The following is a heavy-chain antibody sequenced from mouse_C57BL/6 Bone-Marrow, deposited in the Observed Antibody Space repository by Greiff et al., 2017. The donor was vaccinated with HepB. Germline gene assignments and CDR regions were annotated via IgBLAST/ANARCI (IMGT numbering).Heavy chain of an antibody. D-gene: IGHD1-1*02. Sequence: EVQLQQSGPGLVKPSQSLSLTCSVTGYSITSGYYWNWIRQFPGNKLEWVGYISYDGSNNYNPSLKNRISITRDTSKNQFFLKLNSVTTEDTATYYCARHYGDSFDYWGQGTTLTVSS. CDR1: GYSITSGYY. CDR2: ISYDGSN. CDR3: ARHYGDSFDY. V-gene: IGHV3-6*01. J-gene: IGHJ2*01.